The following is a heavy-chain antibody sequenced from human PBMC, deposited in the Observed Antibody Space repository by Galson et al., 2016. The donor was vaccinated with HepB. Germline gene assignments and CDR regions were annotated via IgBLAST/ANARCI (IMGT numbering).Heavy chain of an antibody. CDR1: GFTVSRHY. CDR2: IYSSDTS. Sequence: SLRLSCAASGFTVSRHYMSWVRQAPGKGLECVSVIYSSDTSYYADSVKGRFTISRHNSRSTLYLQMNSLRPEDTAVYYCAKDYTTSWQGKSFQHWGQGTLVSVSS. V-gene: IGHV3-53*01. CDR3: AKDYTTSWQGKSFQH. D-gene: IGHD2-2*02. J-gene: IGHJ1*01.